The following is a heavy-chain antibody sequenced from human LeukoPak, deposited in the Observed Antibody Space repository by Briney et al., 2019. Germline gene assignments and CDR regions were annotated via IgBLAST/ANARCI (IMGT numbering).Heavy chain of an antibody. Sequence: AASVKVSCKASGYTFTSYVISWVGRAPGQGLKWLGWTSAYNGNTNYAQKLQGRVTMTTDTSTSTAYMELRSLRSDDTAVYYCARHRCGGGSCYSPLPGYWGQGTLVTVSS. CDR3: ARHRCGGGSCYSPLPGY. CDR1: GYTFTSYV. V-gene: IGHV1-18*01. D-gene: IGHD2-15*01. CDR2: TSAYNGNT. J-gene: IGHJ4*02.